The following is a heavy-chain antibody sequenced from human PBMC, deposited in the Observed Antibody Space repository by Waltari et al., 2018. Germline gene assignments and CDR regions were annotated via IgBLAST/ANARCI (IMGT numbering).Heavy chain of an antibody. V-gene: IGHV4-30-4*01. CDR1: GGSISSGDYS. CDR3: ARGALSSFSSGYLD. Sequence: QVQLQESGPGLVKPSQTLSLPCTVSGGSISSGDYSWSWIRKPPGKGLEWIGYLYYSGSTYYNPSLKSRVTISVDTSKNQFSLKLSSVTAADTAVYYCARGALSSFSSGYLDWGQGTLVTVSS. D-gene: IGHD3-22*01. J-gene: IGHJ4*02. CDR2: LYYSGST.